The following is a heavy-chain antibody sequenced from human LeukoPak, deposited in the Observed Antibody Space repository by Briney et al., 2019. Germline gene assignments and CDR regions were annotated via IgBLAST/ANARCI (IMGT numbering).Heavy chain of an antibody. CDR2: IYTSGST. D-gene: IGHD5-24*01. Sequence: PSQTLSLTRTVSGGSISSGSYYWSWIRQPAGKGLEWIGRIYTSGSTNYNPSLKSRVTISVDTSKNQFSLKLSSVTAADTAVYYCARPAQDGYNWGGFDYWGQGTLVTVSS. CDR1: GGSISSGSYY. J-gene: IGHJ4*02. V-gene: IGHV4-61*02. CDR3: ARPAQDGYNWGGFDY.